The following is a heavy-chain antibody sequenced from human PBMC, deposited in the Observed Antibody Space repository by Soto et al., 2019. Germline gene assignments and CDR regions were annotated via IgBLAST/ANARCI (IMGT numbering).Heavy chain of an antibody. D-gene: IGHD3-10*01. V-gene: IGHV4-30-2*01. CDR1: GGSISSGGYS. Sequence: QLQLQESGSGLVKPSQTLSLTCAVSGGSISSGGYSWSWIRQPPGKGLEWIGYIYHSGSTYYNPSLKSRVTISVDRSKNQFSLELSSVTAADTAVYYCARGAPNYPGSGSYRENWFDPWGQGTLVTVSS. CDR2: IYHSGST. J-gene: IGHJ5*02. CDR3: ARGAPNYPGSGSYRENWFDP.